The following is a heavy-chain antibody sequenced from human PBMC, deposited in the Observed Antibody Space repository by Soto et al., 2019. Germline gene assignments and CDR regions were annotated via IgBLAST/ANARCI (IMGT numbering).Heavy chain of an antibody. J-gene: IGHJ5*02. CDR2: INPSGGST. Sequence: GASVKVSFKASGYTFTSYYMHWVRQAPGQGLEWMGIINPSGGSTSYAQKFQGRVTMTRDTSTSTVYMELSSLRSEDTAVYYCARDLAAARLEPYNWFDPWGQGTLVTVSS. CDR3: ARDLAAARLEPYNWFDP. V-gene: IGHV1-46*01. D-gene: IGHD6-13*01. CDR1: GYTFTSYY.